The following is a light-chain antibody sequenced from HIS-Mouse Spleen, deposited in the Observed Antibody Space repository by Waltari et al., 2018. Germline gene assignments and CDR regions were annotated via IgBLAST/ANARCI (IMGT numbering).Light chain of an antibody. Sequence: SYELTQPPSVSVSPGQTASITCSGDNLGDKYACWYQQKPGQSPVRVIYQDSKRPSGIRERFSGSNSGNTATLTISGTQAMDEADYYCQAWDSSTVVFGGGTKLTVL. CDR2: QDS. V-gene: IGLV3-1*01. J-gene: IGLJ2*01. CDR3: QAWDSSTVV. CDR1: NLGDKY.